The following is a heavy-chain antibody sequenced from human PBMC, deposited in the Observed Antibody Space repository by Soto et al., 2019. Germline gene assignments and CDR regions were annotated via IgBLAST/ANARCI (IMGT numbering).Heavy chain of an antibody. D-gene: IGHD5-18*01. CDR2: IKQDGSEK. Sequence: EVQLVESGGGLVQPGGSLRLSCAASGFTFSSYWMSWVRQAPGKGLEWVANIKQDGSEKYYVDSVKGRFTISRDNAKNSLYLQMNSLRAEDTAVYYCARDHRVDTAMVPYYYYGMDVWGQGTTVTVSS. V-gene: IGHV3-7*05. J-gene: IGHJ6*02. CDR1: GFTFSSYW. CDR3: ARDHRVDTAMVPYYYYGMDV.